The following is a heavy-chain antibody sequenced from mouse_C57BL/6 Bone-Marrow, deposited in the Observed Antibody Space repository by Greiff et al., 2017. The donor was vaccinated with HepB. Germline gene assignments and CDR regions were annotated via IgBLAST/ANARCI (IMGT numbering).Heavy chain of an antibody. J-gene: IGHJ1*03. D-gene: IGHD1-1*01. CDR1: GFTFSSYA. CDR3: ARAPFYYGSRDWYFDV. Sequence: EVQGVESGGGLVKPGGSLKLSCAASGFTFSSYAMSWVRQTPEKRLEWVATISDGGSYTYYPDNVKGRFTISRDNAKKNLYLQMSHLKSEDTAMYYCARAPFYYGSRDWYFDVWGTGTTVTVSS. V-gene: IGHV5-4*01. CDR2: ISDGGSYT.